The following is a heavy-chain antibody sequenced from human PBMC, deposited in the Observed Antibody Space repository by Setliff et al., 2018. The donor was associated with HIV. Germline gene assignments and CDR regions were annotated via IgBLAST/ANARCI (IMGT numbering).Heavy chain of an antibody. CDR2: INYDESYE. Sequence: AGGSLRLSCAASGFTFSAHGMHWVRQAPGKGLEWVAFINYDESYEYYADSVKGRVTISRDNAKNTVYLQMNSLRAEDTAVYYCAAILQGWGQGTLVTVS. V-gene: IGHV3-30*02. CDR1: GFTFSAHG. CDR3: AAILQG. J-gene: IGHJ4*02.